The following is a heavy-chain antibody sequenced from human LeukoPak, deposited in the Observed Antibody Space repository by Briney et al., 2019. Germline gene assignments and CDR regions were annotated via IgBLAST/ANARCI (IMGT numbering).Heavy chain of an antibody. J-gene: IGHJ6*03. CDR1: GDTFPSYY. CDR3: ARTEYHYYYMDV. Sequence: ASVNVSCKSCGDTFPSYYIHGMRQAPGQGREWLGMITPNIGSTTYAQQFQGRITMTSDKSTSTVYMDLSSLRFEDTAVYFCARTEYHYYYMDVWGKGTTVTVSS. CDR2: ITPNIGST. V-gene: IGHV1-46*01.